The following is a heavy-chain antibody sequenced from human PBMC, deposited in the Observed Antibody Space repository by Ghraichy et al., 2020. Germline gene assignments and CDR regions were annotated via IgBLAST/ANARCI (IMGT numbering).Heavy chain of an antibody. D-gene: IGHD3-22*01. CDR3: GTGIVGAGFDY. J-gene: IGHJ4*02. V-gene: IGHV3-23*01. CDR1: GFTFSSYA. CDR2: FSGSGGST. Sequence: GGSLRLSCVASGFTFSSYAMSWVRQAPGKGLEWVSGFSGSGGSTYYADSVKGRLTISRDNSKNTLYLQMNGLRAEDTAVYYYGTGIVGAGFDYWDQGTLVTVSS.